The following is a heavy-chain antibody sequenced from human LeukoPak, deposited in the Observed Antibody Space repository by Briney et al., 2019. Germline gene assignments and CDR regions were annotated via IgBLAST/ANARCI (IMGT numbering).Heavy chain of an antibody. CDR1: GFTFSSYE. CDR2: ISGSGSTI. CDR3: ARDKGVSSSYDY. V-gene: IGHV3-48*03. Sequence: GGSLRLSCAASGFTFSSYEMNWVRQAPGKGLEWVSYISGSGSTINYPNSVKGRFTISRDNAKNSLYLQMNSLRAEDTAVYYCARDKGVSSSYDYWGQGTLVTVSS. J-gene: IGHJ4*02. D-gene: IGHD6-13*01.